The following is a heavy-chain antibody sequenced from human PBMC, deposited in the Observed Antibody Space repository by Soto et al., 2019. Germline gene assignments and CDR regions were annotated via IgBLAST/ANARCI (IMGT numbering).Heavy chain of an antibody. CDR1: GFTFSNAW. V-gene: IGHV3-15*01. Sequence: GGSLRLSCAASGFTFSNAWMSWVRQAPGKGLEWVGRIKSKTDGGTTDYAAPVKGRFTISRDDSKNTLYLQMNSLKTEDTAVYYCTTDRTVTSPPFDYWGQGTLVTVSS. D-gene: IGHD4-17*01. CDR3: TTDRTVTSPPFDY. J-gene: IGHJ4*02. CDR2: IKSKTDGGTT.